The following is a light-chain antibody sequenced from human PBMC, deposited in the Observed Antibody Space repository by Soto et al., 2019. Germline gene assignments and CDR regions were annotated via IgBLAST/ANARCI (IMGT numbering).Light chain of an antibody. CDR3: PSYDSSSYV. Sequence: QSVLTQPPSVSGAPGQRVTISCTGSSSNIGAGYDVHWYQQLPGTAPKLLIYGNSNRPSGVPDRFSGSKSGTSASLAITGLQAEDEADYYCPSYDSSSYVFGTGTKLTVL. CDR2: GNS. J-gene: IGLJ1*01. V-gene: IGLV1-40*01. CDR1: SSNIGAGYD.